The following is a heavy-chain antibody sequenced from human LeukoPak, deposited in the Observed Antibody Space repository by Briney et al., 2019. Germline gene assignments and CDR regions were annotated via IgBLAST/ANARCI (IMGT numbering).Heavy chain of an antibody. CDR1: SGSITTYH. Sequence: SETLSLTCTVSSGSITTYHWSWVRQPPGKRLEWIGHINYSGSTNYNPSLRSRVTISVDTSKNQFSLKLSSVTAADTAVYCCAALSASHWNFDYWGQGRLVTVSS. CDR3: AALSASHWNFDY. J-gene: IGHJ4*02. D-gene: IGHD1-26*01. CDR2: INYSGST. V-gene: IGHV4-59*08.